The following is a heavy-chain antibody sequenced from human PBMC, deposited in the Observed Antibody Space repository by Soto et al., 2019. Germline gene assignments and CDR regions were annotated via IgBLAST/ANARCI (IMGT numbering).Heavy chain of an antibody. V-gene: IGHV3-53*01. J-gene: IGHJ4*02. Sequence: GGSLRLSCAASGFTVSSNYMSWVRQAPGKGLEWVSVIYSGGSTYYADSVKGRFTISRDNSKNTLYLQMNSLRAEDTAVYYCARAGKVTMIVGIFDYWGQGTLVTVSS. CDR3: ARAGKVTMIVGIFDY. D-gene: IGHD3-22*01. CDR1: GFTVSSNY. CDR2: IYSGGST.